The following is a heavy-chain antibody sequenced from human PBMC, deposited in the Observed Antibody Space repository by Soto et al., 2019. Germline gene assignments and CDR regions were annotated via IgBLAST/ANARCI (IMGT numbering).Heavy chain of an antibody. Sequence: GGSLRLSCAASGFTFSNAWMNWVRQAPGKGLEWVGRIKSKTDGGTTDYAAPVKGRFTISRDDSKNTLYLQMNSLKTEDTAVYYCTTDIGDYTFYYYYGMDVWGQGTTVTVSS. D-gene: IGHD4-17*01. CDR1: GFTFSNAW. J-gene: IGHJ6*02. V-gene: IGHV3-15*07. CDR2: IKSKTDGGTT. CDR3: TTDIGDYTFYYYYGMDV.